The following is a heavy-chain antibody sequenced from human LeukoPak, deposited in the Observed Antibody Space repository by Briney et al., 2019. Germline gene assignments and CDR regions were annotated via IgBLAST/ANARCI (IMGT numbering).Heavy chain of an antibody. V-gene: IGHV3-30*02. Sequence: GGSLRLSCVASGFSFSSYGMHWVRQAPGKGPEWEAFIRYDGSDKYYAESVKGRFTISRDNSKSTLYLQMNSLRVEDTATYYCAKDGVGTSAWRIWGQGALVTVAS. J-gene: IGHJ4*02. CDR1: GFSFSSYG. CDR2: IRYDGSDK. D-gene: IGHD6-19*01. CDR3: AKDGVGTSAWRI.